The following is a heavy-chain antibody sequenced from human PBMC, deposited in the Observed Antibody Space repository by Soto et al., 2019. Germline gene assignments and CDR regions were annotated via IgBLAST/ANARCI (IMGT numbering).Heavy chain of an antibody. CDR1: GFTFSLYW. Sequence: GESLKISCAASGFTFSLYWMIWGRHAPGKGLEWVAKIEPDGSETYYLESLKGRFTVSRDNAKNSLYLQLTSLRVDDTAVYYCARGDSGVVSAPDLWGQGVLVTVSS. V-gene: IGHV3-7*03. D-gene: IGHD2-21*01. CDR2: IEPDGSET. J-gene: IGHJ5*02. CDR3: ARGDSGVVSAPDL.